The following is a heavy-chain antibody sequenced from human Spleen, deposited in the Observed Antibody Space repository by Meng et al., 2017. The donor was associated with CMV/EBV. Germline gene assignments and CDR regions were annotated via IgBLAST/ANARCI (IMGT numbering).Heavy chain of an antibody. CDR1: TVTSYG. V-gene: IGHV1-18*01. CDR2: ISAYNGNA. J-gene: IGHJ1*01. Sequence: TVTSYGNTWVRQAPGQGLEWMGWISAYNGNANYVQNLQGRVTMTTDTSTTTAYMELRSLRSDDTAVYYCASSPGYDFWSGYPQYFQYWGQGTLVTVSS. D-gene: IGHD3-3*01. CDR3: ASSPGYDFWSGYPQYFQY.